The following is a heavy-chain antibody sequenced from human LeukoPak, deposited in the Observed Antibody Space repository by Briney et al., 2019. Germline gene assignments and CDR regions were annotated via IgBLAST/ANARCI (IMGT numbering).Heavy chain of an antibody. D-gene: IGHD3-16*01. CDR3: ARRRLAQESIRPGIDAFDV. CDR1: GYRFDIYW. J-gene: IGHJ3*01. Sequence: GESLKISCHGSGYRFDIYWIAWVRQMPGKGLEFIGFIYPGDSDTRYSPSFQGQVTMAADKSISTAYLHLKASDTAIYYCARRRLAQESIRPGIDAFDVWGQGTVVTVSS. CDR2: IYPGDSDT. V-gene: IGHV5-51*01.